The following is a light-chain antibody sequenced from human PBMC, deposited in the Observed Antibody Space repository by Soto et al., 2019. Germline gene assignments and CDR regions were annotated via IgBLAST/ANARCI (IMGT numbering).Light chain of an antibody. Sequence: EIVLTQSPATLSLSPGERATLSCRASQSVSRYLAWYQQKPGQAPRLLIYDASSRATGIPARFSGSGSGTDFTLTITSLEPEDFAVYYCQQYYHWPRTFGQGTKVEIK. CDR3: QQYYHWPRT. V-gene: IGKV3-11*01. CDR1: QSVSRY. CDR2: DAS. J-gene: IGKJ1*01.